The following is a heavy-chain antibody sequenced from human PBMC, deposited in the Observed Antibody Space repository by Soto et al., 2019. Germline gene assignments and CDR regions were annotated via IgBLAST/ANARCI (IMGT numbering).Heavy chain of an antibody. Sequence: EVQLVQSGAEVKKPGESLKISCKGSGYSFTSYWIGWVRQMPGKGLEWMGIIYPGDSATRYSPSFQGQVTISADKSISTAYLQWSSLKASDTAMYYCATRVFSDGSGSYYNVGNWFDPWGQGTLVTVSS. D-gene: IGHD3-10*01. CDR1: GYSFTSYW. V-gene: IGHV5-51*01. CDR3: ATRVFSDGSGSYYNVGNWFDP. CDR2: IYPGDSAT. J-gene: IGHJ5*02.